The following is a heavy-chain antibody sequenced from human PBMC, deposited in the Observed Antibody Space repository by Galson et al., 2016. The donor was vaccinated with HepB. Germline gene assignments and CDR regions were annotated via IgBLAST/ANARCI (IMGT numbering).Heavy chain of an antibody. D-gene: IGHD5/OR15-5a*01. CDR2: IRGSAGST. CDR1: GFTFSTYG. Sequence: SLRLSCAASGFTFSTYGMGWVRQARGKGLEWVSTIRGSAGSTYYADSVKGRFTISRDNSKNTLYLQMTTLSAEDTAIYYCAKDPRLSTISTPDYFDYWGQGTLVTVSS. V-gene: IGHV3-23*01. CDR3: AKDPRLSTISTPDYFDY. J-gene: IGHJ4*02.